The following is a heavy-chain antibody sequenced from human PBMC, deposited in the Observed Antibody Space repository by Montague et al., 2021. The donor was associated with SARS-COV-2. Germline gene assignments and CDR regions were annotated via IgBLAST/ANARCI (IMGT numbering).Heavy chain of an antibody. CDR2: VYNYGST. J-gene: IGHJ4*02. D-gene: IGHD3-10*01. V-gene: IGHV4-61*01. CDR1: GGSVSSGSNY. Sequence: SETLSLTCSVSGGSVSSGSNYWSWIQQSPGKGLEWIGYVYNYGSTDYNPSLKSRVTISLDTSKNQFSLRLSSVTAADTAVYYCAREATDYGSGSYYFPFAYWGQGILVTVSS. CDR3: AREATDYGSGSYYFPFAY.